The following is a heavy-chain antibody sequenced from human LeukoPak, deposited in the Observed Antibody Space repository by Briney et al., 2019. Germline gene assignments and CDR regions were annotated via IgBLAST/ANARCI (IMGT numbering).Heavy chain of an antibody. V-gene: IGHV1-69*02. D-gene: IGHD3-10*01. Sequence: ASVKVSCKASGGTFSSYTISWVRQAPGQGLEWMGRIIPILGIANYAQKFQGRVTITADKSTSTAYMELSSLRSEDTAVYYCARHIQAYYYGSGSQYDYWGQGTLVTVSS. CDR2: IIPILGIA. CDR1: GGTFSSYT. J-gene: IGHJ4*02. CDR3: ARHIQAYYYGSGSQYDY.